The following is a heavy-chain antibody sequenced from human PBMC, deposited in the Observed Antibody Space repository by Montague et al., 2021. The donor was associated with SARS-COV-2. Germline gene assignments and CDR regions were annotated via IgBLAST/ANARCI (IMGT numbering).Heavy chain of an antibody. Sequence: SLRLSCAASGFTFDVYAMHWVRQAPGKGLEWASGISWNSGSIGYADSVKGRFTISRDNAKNSLYLQMNSLRAEDTALYYCAKDMGPYGSGPYGMDVWGQGATVTVSS. CDR3: AKDMGPYGSGPYGMDV. D-gene: IGHD3-10*01. CDR1: GFTFDVYA. J-gene: IGHJ6*02. CDR2: ISWNSGSI. V-gene: IGHV3-9*01.